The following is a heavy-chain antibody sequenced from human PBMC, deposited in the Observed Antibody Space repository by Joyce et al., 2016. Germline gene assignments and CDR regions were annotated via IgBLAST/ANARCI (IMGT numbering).Heavy chain of an antibody. CDR1: GYTFTSYG. CDR3: ARDRYYYDSSAYLY. V-gene: IGHV1-18*01. Sequence: VRLVQSGAEVKRPGASVRISCKTSGYTFTSYGVSWVRQAPGQGLEWVGWISGDNGNTNYAQKVEDRVKMTKDTSTSTAYLELRSLKYDDTAVYFCARDRYYYDSSAYLYWGQGTLLTVSS. J-gene: IGHJ4*02. D-gene: IGHD3-22*01. CDR2: ISGDNGNT.